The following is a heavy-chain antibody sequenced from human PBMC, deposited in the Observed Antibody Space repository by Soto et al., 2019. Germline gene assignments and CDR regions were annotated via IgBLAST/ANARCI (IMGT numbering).Heavy chain of an antibody. J-gene: IGHJ4*02. D-gene: IGHD2-21*01. Sequence: QVQLQESGPGLVKPSQTLSLTCTVSGGSISSGGYYWSWIRQHPGKGLEWIGYIYYSGSTYYNPSLQSRVTISVDPSKNQFSLKLSSVTAAETAVYYCARAMWWSIPIFDDWGQGTLVTVSS. CDR2: IYYSGST. CDR3: ARAMWWSIPIFDD. V-gene: IGHV4-31*03. CDR1: GGSISSGGYY.